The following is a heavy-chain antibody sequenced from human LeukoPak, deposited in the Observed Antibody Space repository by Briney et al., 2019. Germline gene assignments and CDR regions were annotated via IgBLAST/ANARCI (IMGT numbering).Heavy chain of an antibody. J-gene: IGHJ6*02. D-gene: IGHD6-13*01. CDR1: GGSFSGYY. CDR3: ARLPLAAAGRHYYYYYGLDV. Sequence: SETLSLTCAVYGGSFSGYYWSWIRQPPGKGLEWIGEINHSGSTNYNPSLKSRVTISVDTSKNQFSLKLSSVTAADTAVYYCARLPLAAAGRHYYYYYGLDVWGQGTTVTVSS. CDR2: INHSGST. V-gene: IGHV4-34*01.